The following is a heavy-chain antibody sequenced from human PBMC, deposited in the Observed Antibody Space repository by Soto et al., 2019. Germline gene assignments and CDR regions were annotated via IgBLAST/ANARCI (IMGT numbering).Heavy chain of an antibody. Sequence: QVQLVQSGAEVKKPGASVKVSCKASGYTFTGYYMHWVRQAPGQGLEWMGWINPNSGGTNYAPKFQGRVTMTRDTSISTAYMELSRLRSDDTAVYYCARFPGYCSSTSCYLPPDYWGQGTLVTVS. CDR1: GYTFTGYY. J-gene: IGHJ4*02. CDR3: ARFPGYCSSTSCYLPPDY. CDR2: INPNSGGT. V-gene: IGHV1-2*02. D-gene: IGHD2-2*01.